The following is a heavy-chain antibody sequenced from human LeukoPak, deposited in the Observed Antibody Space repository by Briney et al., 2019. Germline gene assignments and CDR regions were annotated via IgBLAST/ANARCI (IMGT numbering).Heavy chain of an antibody. CDR3: ARIARDYYYDHYMEG. Sequence: GESLKISCKGSGYSFTDYWIGWVRQMPGKGLEWMGIIYPGDSDTRYSPSFQGQVTISADKSISTAYLQWSSLRVPGTAMYYCARIARDYYYDHYMEGWGKGTTVTVS. CDR1: GYSFTDYW. CDR2: IYPGDSDT. V-gene: IGHV5-51*01. D-gene: IGHD2-21*02. J-gene: IGHJ6*03.